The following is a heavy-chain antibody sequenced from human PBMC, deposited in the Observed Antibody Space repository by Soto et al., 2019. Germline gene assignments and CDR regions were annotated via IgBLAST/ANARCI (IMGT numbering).Heavy chain of an antibody. D-gene: IGHD3-22*01. CDR1: GYTFTSYA. CDR2: INPSTGST. V-gene: IGHV1-46*01. J-gene: IGHJ4*02. Sequence: ASVKVSCKASGYTFTSYAMHWVRQAPGQGLEWMGVINPSTGSTNYAQKFQGRVTMTRDTSTSTVYMELGSLRSDDTAVYYCARSPYSSGSYYPIDYWGQGTLVTVSS. CDR3: ARSPYSSGSYYPIDY.